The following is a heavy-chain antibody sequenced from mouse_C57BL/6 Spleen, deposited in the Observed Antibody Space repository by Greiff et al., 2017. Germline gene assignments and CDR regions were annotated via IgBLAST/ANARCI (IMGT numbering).Heavy chain of an antibody. J-gene: IGHJ3*01. V-gene: IGHV14-4*01. D-gene: IGHD1-1*01. CDR1: GFNIKDDY. Sequence: VQLQQSGAELVRPGASVKLSCTASGFNIKDDYMHWVKQRPEQGLEWIGWIDPENGDTEYASKFQGKATITADTASNTAYLQLSSLTSEDTAFYYGTRSCYCGSSPWFAYWGPGTLVTVSA. CDR3: TRSCYCGSSPWFAY. CDR2: IDPENGDT.